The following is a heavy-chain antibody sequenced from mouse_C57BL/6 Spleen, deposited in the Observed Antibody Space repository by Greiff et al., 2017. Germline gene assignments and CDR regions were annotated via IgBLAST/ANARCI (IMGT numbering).Heavy chain of an antibody. Sequence: VKLQQSGAELVKPGASVKMSCKASGYTFTGYWITWVKQRPGQGLEWIGDIFPGSGSTNYNEKVKSKATLTVDTSSSTAYMQLSSLTTEDSAVYYCARPVPRYYMDVWGQGTTVTVSS. D-gene: IGHD1-1*01. CDR3: ARPVPRYYMDV. CDR1: GYTFTGYW. V-gene: IGHV1-55*01. CDR2: IFPGSGST. J-gene: IGHJ4*01.